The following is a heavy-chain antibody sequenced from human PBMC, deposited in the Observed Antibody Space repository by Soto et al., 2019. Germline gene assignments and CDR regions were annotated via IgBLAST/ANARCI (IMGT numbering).Heavy chain of an antibody. CDR1: VFTFSSYA. CDR2: IPYDGSNK. Sequence: PRGSLLLACAPSVFTFSSYAMDWVGQAPGNGLDLVEVIPYDGSNKYYADSVKGRFTISRDNSKNTLYLHMNSLRAEDTAVYYCASGGYYDSSGYNTGGAYYYHYGMDVWGHGTTVTVSS. D-gene: IGHD3-22*01. V-gene: IGHV3-30-3*01. CDR3: ASGGYYDSSGYNTGGAYYYHYGMDV. J-gene: IGHJ6*02.